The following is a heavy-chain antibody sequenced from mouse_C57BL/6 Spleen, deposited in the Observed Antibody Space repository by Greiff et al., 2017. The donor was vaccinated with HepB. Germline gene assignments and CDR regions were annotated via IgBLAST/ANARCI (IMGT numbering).Heavy chain of an antibody. D-gene: IGHD1-1*01. Sequence: VQLQQSGPVLVKPGASVKMSCKASGYTFTDYYMNWVKQSHGKSLEWIGVINPYNGGTSYNQKFKGKATLTVDKSSSTAYMELNSLTSEDSAVYYCARNYGSSYAFAYWGQGTTLTVSS. V-gene: IGHV1-19*01. CDR3: ARNYGSSYAFAY. J-gene: IGHJ2*01. CDR2: INPYNGGT. CDR1: GYTFTDYY.